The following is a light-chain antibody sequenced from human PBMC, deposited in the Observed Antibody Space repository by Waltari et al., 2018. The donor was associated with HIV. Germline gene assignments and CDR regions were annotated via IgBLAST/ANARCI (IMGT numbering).Light chain of an antibody. CDR1: NHDIAYSNF. CDR3: SSVASQGSLM. J-gene: IGLJ3*02. Sequence: QSPLSQPASVSGSPGHSLPLPCPGVNHDIAYSNFFSWYQQHPGKSPQLIIYGVTRRPSGVSFRVSGSKAGVTASLTISGLQAEDEESYFCSSVASQGSLMFGGGTTLTVL. CDR2: GVT. V-gene: IGLV2-14*03.